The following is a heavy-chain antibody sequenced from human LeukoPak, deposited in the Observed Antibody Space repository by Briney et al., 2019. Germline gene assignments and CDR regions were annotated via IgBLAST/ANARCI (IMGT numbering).Heavy chain of an antibody. J-gene: IGHJ1*01. Sequence: PAETLSLTCTVSGGSISSYYWSWVRQPPGKGLEWIGYIYYSGSTNYNHSLKSRVTISVDTSKNQFSLKLSSVTAADTAVYYCARLDYYDSSGSLGYFQHWGQGTLVTVS. CDR1: GGSISSYY. D-gene: IGHD3-22*01. V-gene: IGHV4-59*08. CDR3: ARLDYYDSSGSLGYFQH. CDR2: IYYSGST.